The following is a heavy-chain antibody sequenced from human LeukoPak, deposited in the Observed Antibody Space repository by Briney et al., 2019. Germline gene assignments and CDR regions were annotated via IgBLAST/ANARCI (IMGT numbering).Heavy chain of an antibody. V-gene: IGHV3-21*01. Sequence: GGSLRLSCAASGFTFTTYSMNWVRQAPGKGLEWVSSITSGSASMYYADSVKGRFTISRDNAKNSLYLQMNSLRAEDTAVYYCARTYYDILTAYNPYFDYWGQGTLVTVSS. CDR3: ARTYYDILTAYNPYFDY. CDR2: ITSGSASM. J-gene: IGHJ4*02. CDR1: GFTFTTYS. D-gene: IGHD3-9*01.